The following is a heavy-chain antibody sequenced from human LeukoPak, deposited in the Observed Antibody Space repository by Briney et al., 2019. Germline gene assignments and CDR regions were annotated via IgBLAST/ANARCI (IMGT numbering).Heavy chain of an antibody. CDR1: GFTFSSYG. V-gene: IGHV3-49*04. Sequence: GGSLRLSCAASGFTFSSYGMSWVRQAPGKGLEWVGFIRSKAYGGTTEYAASVKGRFTISRDDSKSIAYLQMNSLKTEDTAVYYCTSMVPAYDYWGQGTLVTVSS. CDR3: TSMVPAYDY. J-gene: IGHJ4*02. CDR2: IRSKAYGGTT. D-gene: IGHD2-2*01.